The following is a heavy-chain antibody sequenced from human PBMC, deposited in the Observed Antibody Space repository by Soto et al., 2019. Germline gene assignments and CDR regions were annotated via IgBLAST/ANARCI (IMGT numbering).Heavy chain of an antibody. CDR2: IYYSGST. CDR1: GGSISSGDYY. CDR3: ARAHYDILTGYPTHAFDI. D-gene: IGHD3-9*01. J-gene: IGHJ3*02. V-gene: IGHV4-30-4*01. Sequence: PSETLSLTCTVSGGSISSGDYYWSWIRQPPGKGLEWIGYIYYSGSTYYNPSLKSRVTISVDTSKNQFSLKLSSVTAAEKAVYYCARAHYDILTGYPTHAFDIWGQGTMVTVSS.